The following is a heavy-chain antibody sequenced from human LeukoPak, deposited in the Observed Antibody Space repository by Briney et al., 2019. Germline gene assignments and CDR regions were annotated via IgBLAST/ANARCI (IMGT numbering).Heavy chain of an antibody. D-gene: IGHD1-26*01. Sequence: SETLSLTCTVSGDSIKNNYWSWIRQPPGKGLEWIGYIHYSGSTNSNPSLKSRVTISVDMPMNQFSLNLRSMTAAYTAVYYCARHYGSWRGDFDYWGQGTLVTVSS. J-gene: IGHJ4*02. CDR2: IHYSGST. CDR1: GDSIKNNY. CDR3: ARHYGSWRGDFDY. V-gene: IGHV4-59*08.